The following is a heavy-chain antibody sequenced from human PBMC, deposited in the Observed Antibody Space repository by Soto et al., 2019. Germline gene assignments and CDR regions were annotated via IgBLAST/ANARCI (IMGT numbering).Heavy chain of an antibody. J-gene: IGHJ6*02. CDR3: VRRSTVSYYAVDV. CDR1: GFSFRSYE. V-gene: IGHV3-30*04. D-gene: IGHD4-17*01. Sequence: PAGSLRLSCAGCGFSFRSYEMHWVRQPPGKGLEWVTFTSYDGSINYYADSVKGRFTMSRDNSKNLLYLEMTSLRTEDTAVYYCVRRSTVSYYAVDVWGQGTTVTVSS. CDR2: TSYDGSIN.